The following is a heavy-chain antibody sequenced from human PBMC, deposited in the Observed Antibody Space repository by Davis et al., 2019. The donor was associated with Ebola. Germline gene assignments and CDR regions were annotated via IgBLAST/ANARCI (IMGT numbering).Heavy chain of an antibody. J-gene: IGHJ5*02. V-gene: IGHV1-69*13. CDR2: IIPIFGTA. Sequence: SVKVSCKASGFTFTRSAMQWARQAPGQGLEWMGGIIPIFGTANYAQKFQGRVTITADESTSTAYMELSSLRSEDTAVYYCARVGGELLWFGWFDPWGQGTLVTVSS. CDR1: GFTFTRSA. CDR3: ARVGGELLWFGWFDP. D-gene: IGHD3-10*01.